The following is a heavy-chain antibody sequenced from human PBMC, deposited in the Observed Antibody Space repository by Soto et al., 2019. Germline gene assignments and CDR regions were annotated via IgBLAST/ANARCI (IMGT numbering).Heavy chain of an antibody. Sequence: EVQLVESGGGLVQPGGSLRLSCAASGFTVSSNYMSWVRQAPGKGLEWVSVIYSGGSTYYADSVKGRFTISRDNSKXTXYXPMNSLRAEDTAVYYCARDYRSVAGTSGYYYYGMDVWGQGTTVTVSS. J-gene: IGHJ6*02. V-gene: IGHV3-66*01. D-gene: IGHD6-19*01. CDR1: GFTVSSNY. CDR2: IYSGGST. CDR3: ARDYRSVAGTSGYYYYGMDV.